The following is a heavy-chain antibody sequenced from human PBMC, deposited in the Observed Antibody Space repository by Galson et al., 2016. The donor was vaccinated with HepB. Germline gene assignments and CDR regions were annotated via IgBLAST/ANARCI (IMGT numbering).Heavy chain of an antibody. V-gene: IGHV1-24*01. D-gene: IGHD3-22*01. CDR2: FNPEDDEM. J-gene: IGHJ4*02. CDR3: ATGIFLASNGFFYNFDY. CDR1: GYNLDELA. Sequence: SVKVSCKVSGYNLDELAIHWVRQAPGKGLEWMGGFNPEDDEMVYAQNFQERVTMTEDTSTDTAYMLLSGLRSDDSAIYFCATGIFLASNGFFYNFDYWGQGALVTVSS.